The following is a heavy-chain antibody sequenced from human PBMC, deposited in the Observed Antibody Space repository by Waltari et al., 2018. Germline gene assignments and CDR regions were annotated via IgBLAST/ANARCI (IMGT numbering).Heavy chain of an antibody. CDR2: IGTAGDT. CDR3: ARGANVLLWFGEVAY. CDR1: GFTFSSYD. V-gene: IGHV3-13*01. Sequence: EVQLVESGGGLVQPGGSLRLSCAASGFTFSSYDMHWVRQATGKGLEWVSAIGTAGDTCDPVSGKVRFTISRENAKNSWYLQMNSLRAGDTAVYYCARGANVLLWFGEVAYWGQGTLVTVSS. J-gene: IGHJ4*02. D-gene: IGHD3-10*01.